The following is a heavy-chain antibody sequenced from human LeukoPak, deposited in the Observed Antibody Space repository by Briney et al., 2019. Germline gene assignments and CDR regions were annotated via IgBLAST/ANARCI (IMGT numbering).Heavy chain of an antibody. CDR1: GGSISSGGYY. CDR3: ASRYDYSNYIGY. V-gene: IGHV4-31*03. CDR2: IYYSGST. Sequence: TLSLTCTVSGGSISSGGYYWSWIRQHPGKGLEWIGYIYYSGSTYYNPSLKSRVTISVDTSKNQFSLKLSSVTAADTAVYYCASRYDYSNYIGYWGQGTLVTVSS. D-gene: IGHD4-11*01. J-gene: IGHJ4*02.